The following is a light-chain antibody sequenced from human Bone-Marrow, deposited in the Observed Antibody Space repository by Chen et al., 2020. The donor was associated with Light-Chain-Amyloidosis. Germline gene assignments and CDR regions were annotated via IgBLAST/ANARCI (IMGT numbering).Light chain of an antibody. CDR2: NTD. V-gene: IGLV8-61*01. CDR1: SASVSTDYY. J-gene: IGLJ3*02. Sequence: QTVVTQEPSFSVSPGGTVTLTCGLRSASVSTDYYPSWYQQTPGQAPRTLIDNTDTRSSGVPDRLSGSILGNKAALTISGAQADDESDYYCGLYLGSGVWVFGGGTKLTVL. CDR3: GLYLGSGVWV.